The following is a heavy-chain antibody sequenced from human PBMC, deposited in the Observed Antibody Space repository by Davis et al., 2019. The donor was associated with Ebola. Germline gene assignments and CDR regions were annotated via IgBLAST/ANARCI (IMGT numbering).Heavy chain of an antibody. CDR2: IYSGGST. CDR3: AKAPRVVAATPYAY. Sequence: PGGSLRLSCAASGFTFSSYSMNWVRQAPGKGLEWVSVIYSGGSTYYADSVKGRFTISRDNSKNTLYLQMNSLRAEDTAVYYCAKAPRVVAATPYAYWGQGTLVTVSS. D-gene: IGHD2-15*01. CDR1: GFTFSSYS. J-gene: IGHJ4*02. V-gene: IGHV3-23*03.